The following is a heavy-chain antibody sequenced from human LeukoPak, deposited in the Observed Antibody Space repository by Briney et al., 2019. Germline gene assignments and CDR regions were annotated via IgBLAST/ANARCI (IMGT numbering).Heavy chain of an antibody. CDR1: GYTFTSYD. V-gene: IGHV1-18*01. CDR3: ARVTGIGVGGPVDY. CDR2: ISAYNGNT. J-gene: IGHJ4*02. D-gene: IGHD6-19*01. Sequence: ASVKVSCKASGYTFTSYDISWERQAPGQGLEWMGWISAYNGNTNYAQKLQGRVTMTTDTSTRTAYMELRSLRSDDTAVYYCARVTGIGVGGPVDYWGQGTLVTVSS.